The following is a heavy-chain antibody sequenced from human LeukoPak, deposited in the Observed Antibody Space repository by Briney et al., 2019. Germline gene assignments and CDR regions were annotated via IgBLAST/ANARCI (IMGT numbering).Heavy chain of an antibody. CDR3: AKDGRWLQSPFDY. CDR2: IRGSVGST. Sequence: PGGSLRLSCAASGFTFSNYVMSWVRQAPGKGLEWVSAIRGSVGSTSYAGSVKGRFTISRDNSKNTLYLQMNSLRAEDTAVYYCAKDGRWLQSPFDYWGQGTLVTVST. CDR1: GFTFSNYV. J-gene: IGHJ4*02. V-gene: IGHV3-23*01. D-gene: IGHD5-24*01.